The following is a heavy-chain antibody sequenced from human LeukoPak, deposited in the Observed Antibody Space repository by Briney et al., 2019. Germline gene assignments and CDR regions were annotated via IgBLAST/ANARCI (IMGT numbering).Heavy chain of an antibody. J-gene: IGHJ2*01. Sequence: GGSLRLSCAASGFTFSSYSMNWVRQAPGKGLEWVSSISSSSSYIYYADSVKGRFTISRDNAKNTLYLQMNSLRAEDTAVYYCARVDGGLPGDWYFDLWGRGTLVTVSS. CDR1: GFTFSSYS. CDR2: ISSSSSYI. D-gene: IGHD5-12*01. CDR3: ARVDGGLPGDWYFDL. V-gene: IGHV3-21*01.